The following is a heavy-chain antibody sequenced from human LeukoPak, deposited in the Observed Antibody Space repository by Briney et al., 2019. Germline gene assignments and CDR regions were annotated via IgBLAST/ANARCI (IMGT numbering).Heavy chain of an antibody. V-gene: IGHV4-31*03. Sequence: SETLSLTCTGSGGSISSGGYYWSWIRQHPGKGLEWIGYIYYSGSTYYNPSLKSRVTISVDTSKNQFSLKLSSVTAADTAVYYCARDGYGSGSYYYWGQGTLVTASS. CDR1: GGSISSGGYY. CDR3: ARDGYGSGSYYY. CDR2: IYYSGST. D-gene: IGHD3-10*01. J-gene: IGHJ4*02.